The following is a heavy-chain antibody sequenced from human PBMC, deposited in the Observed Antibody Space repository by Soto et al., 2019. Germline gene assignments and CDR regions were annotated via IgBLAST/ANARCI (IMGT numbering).Heavy chain of an antibody. J-gene: IGHJ5*02. CDR1: GYSFTNYW. V-gene: IGHV5-51*01. D-gene: IGHD4-17*01. Sequence: EVQLVQSGAEVREPGESLKISCKGSGYSFTNYWIAWVRQMPGKGLEYMGIIYPSDSTTRYSPSFQGQVTISADKSISTAYLQWNSLKASDTAMYYCARHGFYGDYSSNYFDPWGQGTLVTVSS. CDR3: ARHGFYGDYSSNYFDP. CDR2: IYPSDSTT.